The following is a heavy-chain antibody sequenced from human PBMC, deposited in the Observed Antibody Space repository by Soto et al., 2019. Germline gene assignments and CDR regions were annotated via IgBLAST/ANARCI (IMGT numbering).Heavy chain of an antibody. CDR2: IYAGGDT. V-gene: IGHV3-53*01. D-gene: IGHD2-15*01. Sequence: LRLSCAASGFTVSDNYVTWVRQAPGKGLEWVSVIYAGGDTFYADSVKGRFTISRDTAENMVYLQMRSLRVEDTAVYHCARGLGFCSGGACYEYWGQGTVVTVSS. J-gene: IGHJ4*02. CDR3: ARGLGFCSGGACYEY. CDR1: GFTVSDNY.